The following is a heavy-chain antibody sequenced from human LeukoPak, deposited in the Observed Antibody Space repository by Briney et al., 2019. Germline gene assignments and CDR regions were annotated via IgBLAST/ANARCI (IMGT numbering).Heavy chain of an antibody. D-gene: IGHD2-21*02. V-gene: IGHV3-66*01. Sequence: GGSLRLSCTASGFAVSSNYINWVRQAPGKGLEWVLVIHSGGNTYYAHSVKDRFTISRDNSKNTVYLQMNSLRAEDTALYYCARERDGYCGGDCYYYYGMDVWGQGTTVTVSS. CDR1: GFAVSSNY. CDR3: ARERDGYCGGDCYYYYGMDV. J-gene: IGHJ6*02. CDR2: IHSGGNT.